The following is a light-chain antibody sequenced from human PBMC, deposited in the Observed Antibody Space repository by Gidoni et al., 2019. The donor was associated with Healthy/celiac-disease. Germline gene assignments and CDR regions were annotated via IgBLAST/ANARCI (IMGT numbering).Light chain of an antibody. J-gene: IGKJ5*01. CDR2: AAA. CDR3: QPANSFPIT. CDR1: QGISSW. V-gene: IGKV1-12*01. Sequence: IQRTQPPSSVSASGGDRVTITCRASQGISSWLAWYQPKPGQAPQLLPYAAASLQSGVPSRFRGSGSGTDFPLPLRRLPPEDFATYYCQPANSFPITFGQGTRLEIK.